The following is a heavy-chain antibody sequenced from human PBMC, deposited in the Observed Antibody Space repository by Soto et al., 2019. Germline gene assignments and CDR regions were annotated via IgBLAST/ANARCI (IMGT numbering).Heavy chain of an antibody. V-gene: IGHV1-69*02. D-gene: IGHD1-26*01. Sequence: QVQLVQSGAEVKKPGSSVKVSCKASGGTFSSYTISWVRQAPGQGLEWMGRIIPILGIANYAQKVQGRVTITADTSTSTAYMELSSLRSEDTAVYYCARLRDSDGMDVWGQGTTVTVSS. CDR3: ARLRDSDGMDV. CDR1: GGTFSSYT. CDR2: IIPILGIA. J-gene: IGHJ6*02.